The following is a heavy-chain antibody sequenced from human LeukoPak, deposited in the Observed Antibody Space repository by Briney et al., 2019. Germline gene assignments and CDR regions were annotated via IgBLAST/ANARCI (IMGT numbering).Heavy chain of an antibody. CDR1: GFSISSNY. D-gene: IGHD3-10*02. V-gene: IGHV3-53*01. Sequence: GGSLRLSCVVSGFSISSNYMSWVRQAPGKGLEWVSVIYSGGSTYYADSVKGRFTISRDNSKSTLYLQMNSLRAEDTAVYYCARDDYGRADYWGQGTLVTVSS. CDR3: ARDDYGRADY. J-gene: IGHJ4*02. CDR2: IYSGGST.